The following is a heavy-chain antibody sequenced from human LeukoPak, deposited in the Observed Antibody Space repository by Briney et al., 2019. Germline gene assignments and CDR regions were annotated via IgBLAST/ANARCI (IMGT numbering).Heavy chain of an antibody. D-gene: IGHD6-13*01. CDR1: GGTFSSYA. CDR3: ARDSLAGTPHGRAAGDY. Sequence: GSSVKVSCKASGGTFSSYAISWVRQAPGQGLEWMGGILPIFGTANYAQRFQGRVTITADKSTSTAYMELSSLRSEDTAVYYCARDSLAGTPHGRAAGDYWGQGTPVTVSS. CDR2: ILPIFGTA. J-gene: IGHJ4*02. V-gene: IGHV1-69*06.